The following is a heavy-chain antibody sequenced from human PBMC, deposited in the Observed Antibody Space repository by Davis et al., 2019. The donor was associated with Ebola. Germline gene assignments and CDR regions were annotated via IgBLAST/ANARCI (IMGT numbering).Heavy chain of an antibody. V-gene: IGHV3-11*01. CDR1: GFTFSDYY. J-gene: IGHJ5*02. Sequence: PGGSLRLSCAAPGFTFSDYYMSWIRQAPGKGLEWVSYISSSGSTIYYADSVKGRFTISRDNAKNSLYLQMNSLRAEDTAVYYCAKGRIFEFVDWFDPWGQGTLVTVSS. CDR2: ISSSGSTI. CDR3: AKGRIFEFVDWFDP. D-gene: IGHD3-3*01.